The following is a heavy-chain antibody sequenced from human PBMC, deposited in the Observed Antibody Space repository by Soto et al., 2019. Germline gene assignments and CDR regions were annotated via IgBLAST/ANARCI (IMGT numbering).Heavy chain of an antibody. CDR2: SFYLGSS. CDR3: ARHSLALRKNNWFDP. CDR1: GDSIIKSDFY. D-gene: IGHD3-3*02. Sequence: PSQTLSLTCTISGDSIIKSDFYWGWVRQAPGKGLEWIGSSFYLGSSYYNPSLKSRVTMSVDTSKNQFSMRLRSVTAADTALYFCARHSLALRKNNWFDPWGQGVMVTVSS. J-gene: IGHJ5*02. V-gene: IGHV4-39*01.